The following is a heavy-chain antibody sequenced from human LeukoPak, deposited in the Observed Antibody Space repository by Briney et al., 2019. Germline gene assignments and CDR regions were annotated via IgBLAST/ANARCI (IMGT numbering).Heavy chain of an antibody. J-gene: IGHJ4*02. CDR1: GFTFSSYS. CDR2: ISSSSSYI. CDR3: AREDVRGSWFDY. V-gene: IGHV3-21*01. D-gene: IGHD1-26*01. Sequence: GGSLRLSCAASGFTFSSYSMNWVRQAPGKGLEWVSSISSSSSYIYYADSVKGRFTISRDNSKNTLYLQMNSLRAEDTAVYYCAREDVRGSWFDYWGQGTLVTVSS.